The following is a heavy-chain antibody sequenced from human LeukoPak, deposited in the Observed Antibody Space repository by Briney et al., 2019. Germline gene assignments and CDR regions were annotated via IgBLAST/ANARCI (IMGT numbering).Heavy chain of an antibody. V-gene: IGHV3-53*01. Sequence: PGGSLRLSCAASGFAVSSNHMNWVRQAPGKGLEWVSVIFNGGSTYYADSVKGRFTISRDNSKNTLYLQMNSLRAEDTAVYYCARAGSSGWYWDAFDIWGQGTMVTVSS. D-gene: IGHD6-19*01. CDR2: IFNGGST. J-gene: IGHJ3*02. CDR3: ARAGSSGWYWDAFDI. CDR1: GFAVSSNH.